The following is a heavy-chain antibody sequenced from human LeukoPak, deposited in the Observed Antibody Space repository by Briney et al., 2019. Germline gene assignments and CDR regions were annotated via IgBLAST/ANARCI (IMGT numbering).Heavy chain of an antibody. CDR2: TYHRSKWYN. D-gene: IGHD6-13*01. CDR1: GDSVSSNSAA. V-gene: IGHV6-1*01. J-gene: IGHJ5*02. Sequence: SQTLSLTCAISGDSVSSNSAAWNWIRQSPSRGPEWLGRTYHRSKWYNDYAVSVKSRITINPDTSKNQFSLQLNSVTPEDTAVYYCARDHSSTSSWYNWFDPWGQGTLVTVSS. CDR3: ARDHSSTSSWYNWFDP.